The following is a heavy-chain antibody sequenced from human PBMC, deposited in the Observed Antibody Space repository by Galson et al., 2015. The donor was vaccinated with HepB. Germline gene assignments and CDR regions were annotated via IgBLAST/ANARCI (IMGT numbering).Heavy chain of an antibody. V-gene: IGHV3-30*18. Sequence: SLRLSCASSGFSFSNYGIHWVRQAPGKGLEWMAVISYDGSTRYSADSVKGRFTVSSDSSRSMLYHKMNSLRVEDTAVYYCAKGCPGQINMMINRILGFDPWGQGTPVTVSS. D-gene: IGHD2/OR15-2a*01. CDR2: ISYDGSTR. CDR1: GFSFSNYG. J-gene: IGHJ5*02. CDR3: AKGCPGQINMMINRILGFDP.